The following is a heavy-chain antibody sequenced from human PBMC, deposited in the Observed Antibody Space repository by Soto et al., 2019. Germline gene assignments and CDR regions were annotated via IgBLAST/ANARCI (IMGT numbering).Heavy chain of an antibody. J-gene: IGHJ4*02. D-gene: IGHD3-3*01. V-gene: IGHV4-31*03. CDR3: ARGQGQRFLEWLSQGPVFDY. CDR1: GGSISSGGYY. Sequence: SETLSLTCTVSGGSISSGGYYWSWIRQHPGKGLEWIGYIYYSGSTYYNPSLKSRVTISVDTSKNQFSLKLSSVTAADTAVYYCARGQGQRFLEWLSQGPVFDYWGQGTLVTVSS. CDR2: IYYSGST.